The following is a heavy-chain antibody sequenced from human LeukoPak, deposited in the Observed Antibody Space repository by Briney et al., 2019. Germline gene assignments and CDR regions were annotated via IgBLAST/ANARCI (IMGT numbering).Heavy chain of an antibody. J-gene: IGHJ4*01. V-gene: IGHV3-7*01. D-gene: IGHD6-13*01. CDR1: GFTFTSYW. CDR2: IRQDGGEK. Sequence: GGSLRLSCAVSGFTFTSYWMNWVRQAPGKGLEWVASIRQDGGEKYYVDYVKGRLTISRDNTKHSLYLQMSSLRAEDTAVYYCARDGTAAGLYFDLWGQGTLVTVSS. CDR3: ARDGTAAGLYFDL.